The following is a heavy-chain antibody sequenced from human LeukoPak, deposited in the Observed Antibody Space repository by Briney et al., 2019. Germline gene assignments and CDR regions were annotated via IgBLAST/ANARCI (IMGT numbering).Heavy chain of an antibody. J-gene: IGHJ4*02. Sequence: PSETLSLTCTVSGGSISSGGYYWSWIRQPPGKGLEWIGEINHSGSTNYNPSLKSRVTISVDTSKNQFSLKLSSVTAADTAVYYCARARIAVAGTDYWGQGTLVTVSS. CDR1: GGSISSGGYY. CDR2: INHSGST. V-gene: IGHV4-39*07. CDR3: ARARIAVAGTDY. D-gene: IGHD6-19*01.